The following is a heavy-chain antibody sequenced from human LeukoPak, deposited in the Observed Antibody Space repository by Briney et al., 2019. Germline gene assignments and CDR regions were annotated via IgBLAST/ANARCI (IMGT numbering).Heavy chain of an antibody. V-gene: IGHV4-31*03. Sequence: SETLSLTCTVSGGSISSGGYYWSWIRQHPGKGLEWIGYIYYSGSTYYNPSLKSRVTISVDTSKNQFSLKLSSVTAADTAVYYCARGGGDSTSWCIDYWGQGTLVTVSS. D-gene: IGHD6-13*01. CDR1: GGSISSGGYY. CDR3: ARGGGDSTSWCIDY. J-gene: IGHJ4*02. CDR2: IYYSGST.